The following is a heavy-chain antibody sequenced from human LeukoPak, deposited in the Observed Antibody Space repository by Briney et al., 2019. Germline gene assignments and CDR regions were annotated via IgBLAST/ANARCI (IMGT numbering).Heavy chain of an antibody. CDR1: GGFISSYY. Sequence: SETLSLTCTVSGGFISSYYWSCIRQPPGKGLEGIGYIYYSGSTNYNPSLKSRVTISVDTSKNQFSLKLSSVTAADTAVYYCARIIAAREGWFDRWGQGTLVTVSS. CDR3: ARIIAAREGWFDR. J-gene: IGHJ5*02. D-gene: IGHD6-6*01. CDR2: IYYSGST. V-gene: IGHV4-59*01.